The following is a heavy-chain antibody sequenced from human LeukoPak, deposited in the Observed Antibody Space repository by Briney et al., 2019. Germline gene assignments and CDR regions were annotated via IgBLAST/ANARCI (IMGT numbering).Heavy chain of an antibody. Sequence: EASVKVSCKASGYTFTSYGISWVRQAPGQGLEWMGWISAYNGNTNYAQKLQGRVTITRDTSASTAYMELGSLRSDDMAVYYCARVVRYSGGPLTDLLPYYFDYWGQGTLVTVSS. CDR2: ISAYNGNT. D-gene: IGHD6-19*01. J-gene: IGHJ4*02. V-gene: IGHV1-18*03. CDR1: GYTFTSYG. CDR3: ARVVRYSGGPLTDLLPYYFDY.